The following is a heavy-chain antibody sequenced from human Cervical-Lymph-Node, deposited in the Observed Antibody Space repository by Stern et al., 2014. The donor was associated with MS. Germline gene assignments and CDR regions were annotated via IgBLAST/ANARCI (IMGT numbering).Heavy chain of an antibody. Sequence: VQLVESGAEVKKPGASVKVSCKASGYTFTSYGISWVRQAPGQGLEWMGWISAYNGNTTYAQKLQGRVTMTTDTSTSTAYMELRSLRSDDTAVYYCARDPHYYDSGPGIDRDYWGQGTLVTVSS. V-gene: IGHV1-18*01. D-gene: IGHD3-22*01. CDR1: GYTFTSYG. CDR3: ARDPHYYDSGPGIDRDY. J-gene: IGHJ4*02. CDR2: ISAYNGNT.